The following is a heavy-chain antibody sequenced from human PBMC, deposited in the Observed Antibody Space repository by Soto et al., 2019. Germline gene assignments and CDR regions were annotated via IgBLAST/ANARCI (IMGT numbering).Heavy chain of an antibody. D-gene: IGHD1-26*01. CDR1: GFTFSSYG. CDR3: AKLEGLRYSGSKGAFDI. CDR2: ISYDGSNK. V-gene: IGHV3-30*18. J-gene: IGHJ3*02. Sequence: PGGSLRLSCAASGFTFSSYGMHWVRQAPGKGLEWVAVISYDGSNKYYADSVKGRFTISRDNSKNTLYLQMNSLRAEDTAVYYCAKLEGLRYSGSKGAFDIWGQGTMVTVSS.